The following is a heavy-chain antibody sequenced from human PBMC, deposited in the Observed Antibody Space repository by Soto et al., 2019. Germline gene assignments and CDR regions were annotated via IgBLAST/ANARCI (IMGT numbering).Heavy chain of an antibody. CDR3: AREEDWNYDGGRSYYGMDV. CDR1: GFTFSSYW. D-gene: IGHD1-7*01. V-gene: IGHV3-74*01. Sequence: EVQLVESGGGLVQPGGSLRLSCAASGFTFSSYWMHWVRQAPGKGLVWVSRINSDGSSTTYADSVKGRFTLSRDNAKNTLYLQMNSLRAEDTAVYSCAREEDWNYDGGRSYYGMDVWGQGTTVTVSS. CDR2: INSDGSST. J-gene: IGHJ6*02.